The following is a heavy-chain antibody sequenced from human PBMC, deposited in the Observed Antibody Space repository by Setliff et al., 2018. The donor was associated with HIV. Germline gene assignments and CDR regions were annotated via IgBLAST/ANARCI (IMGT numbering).Heavy chain of an antibody. V-gene: IGHV1-18*01. CDR3: ATSSRIYYYSYMDV. D-gene: IGHD2-2*01. CDR2: ISAYNGNT. Sequence: ASVKVSCKASVYTFISYGISWVRQAPGQGLEWMGWISAYNGNTNYAQKLQALGPLTTDTSTSTAYLELRSLRSDATAVYYCATSSRIYYYSYMDVWGKGTKVPVSS. J-gene: IGHJ6*03. CDR1: VYTFISYG.